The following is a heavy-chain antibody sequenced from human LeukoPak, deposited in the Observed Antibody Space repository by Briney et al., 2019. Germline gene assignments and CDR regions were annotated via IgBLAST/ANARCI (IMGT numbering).Heavy chain of an antibody. V-gene: IGHV3-21*01. CDR3: VSGNDPDSTWENYRLDAFDI. D-gene: IGHD3-16*02. J-gene: IGHJ3*02. CDR2: ISSTSDYI. CDR1: GYTFSHYS. Sequence: GGSLRLSCAASGYTFSHYSVNWVRQAPGKGLEWVSAISSTSDYIYYADSVKGRFTISRDNTKSSLYLQMNSLRAEDTAVYYCVSGNDPDSTWENYRLDAFDIWRQGTTVIVSS.